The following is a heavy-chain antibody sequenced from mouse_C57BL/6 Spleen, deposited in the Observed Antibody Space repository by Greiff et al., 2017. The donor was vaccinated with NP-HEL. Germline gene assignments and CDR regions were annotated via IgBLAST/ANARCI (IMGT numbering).Heavy chain of an antibody. CDR3: ARSSSYYFDY. D-gene: IGHD1-1*01. J-gene: IGHJ2*01. CDR1: GYTFTDYD. CDR2: INPNNGGT. Sequence: VQLQQSGPGLVKPGASVKMSCTASGYTFTDYDMHWVKQSPGKSLEWIGYINPNNGGTSYNQKFKGTATLSVNKSSSTAYMGHRRLTSKDSAVYYCARSSSYYFDYWGQGTTLTVSS. V-gene: IGHV1-22*01.